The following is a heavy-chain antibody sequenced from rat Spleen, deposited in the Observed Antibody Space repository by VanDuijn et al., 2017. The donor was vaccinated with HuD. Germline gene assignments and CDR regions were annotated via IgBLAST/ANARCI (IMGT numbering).Heavy chain of an antibody. CDR1: GFTFSDSY. V-gene: IGHV5-27*01. CDR3: TTDTFYDGTYYPGGFDY. CDR2: ISAGGDNT. J-gene: IGHJ2*01. Sequence: EVQLVESGGGLVQPGRSMKLSCAASGFTFSDSYMAWVRQAPKKGLEWVAYISAGGDNTYYRDSVKGRFTISRDNAKSTLYLQLDSLRSEDTATYYCTTDTFYDGTYYPGGFDYWGQGVMVTVSS. D-gene: IGHD1-12*02.